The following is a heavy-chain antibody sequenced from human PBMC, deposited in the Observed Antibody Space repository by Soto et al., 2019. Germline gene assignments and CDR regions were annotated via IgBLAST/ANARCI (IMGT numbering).Heavy chain of an antibody. CDR2: ISSSSSYI. J-gene: IGHJ6*02. V-gene: IGHV3-21*01. CDR1: GFTFSSYS. CDR3: ARDRQGGYDLYYYYGMDV. Sequence: GGSLRLSCAASGFTFSSYSMNWVRQAPGKGLEWVSSISSSSSYIYYADSVKGRFTISRDNAKNSLYLQMNSLRAEDTAVYYCARDRQGGYDLYYYYGMDVWGQGTTVTVSS. D-gene: IGHD5-12*01.